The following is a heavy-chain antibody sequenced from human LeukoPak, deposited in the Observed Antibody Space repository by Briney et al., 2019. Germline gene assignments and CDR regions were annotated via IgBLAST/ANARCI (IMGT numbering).Heavy chain of an antibody. CDR3: ARQEIAAAGTTADY. CDR1: GGSISSSSYY. J-gene: IGHJ4*02. CDR2: IYYSGST. D-gene: IGHD6-13*01. Sequence: SETLSLTCTVSGGSISSSSYYWGWIRQSPGKGLEWIGSIYYSGSTYYSPSLKSRVTISVDTTRNHFSLKLSSVTAADTAVYYCARQEIAAAGTTADYWGQGTLVTVSS. V-gene: IGHV4-39*01.